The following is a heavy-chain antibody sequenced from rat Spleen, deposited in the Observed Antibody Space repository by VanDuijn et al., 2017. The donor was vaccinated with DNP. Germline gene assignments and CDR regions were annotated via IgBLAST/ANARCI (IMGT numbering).Heavy chain of an antibody. CDR2: ISYEGRTT. J-gene: IGHJ4*01. D-gene: IGHD1-12*01. CDR3: ARDVSSTAGNYAMDA. V-gene: IGHV5-22*01. CDR1: GFTFSNYG. Sequence: EVQLVESGGGLVQPGRSLKLSCAASGFTFSNYGMAWVRQAPKKGLEWVASISYEGRTTYYGDSVKGRFTISRDNAKITLYLQMDSLKSEETSNYYCARDVSSTAGNYAMDAWPQAVSVTVSS.